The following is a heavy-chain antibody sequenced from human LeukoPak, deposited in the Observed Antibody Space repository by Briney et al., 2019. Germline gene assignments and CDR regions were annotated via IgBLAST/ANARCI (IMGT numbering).Heavy chain of an antibody. CDR3: ARAGNYYGDYDY. V-gene: IGHV3-23*01. CDR1: GFPFNICA. Sequence: GGSLRLSCAASGFPFNICAMNWVRQAPGKGLEWVSAISGSGSITYYADSVKGRFTISRDNSRNTLYLQMNSLRADDTAVYYCARAGNYYGDYDYWGQGTLVTVSS. D-gene: IGHD4-17*01. CDR2: ISGSGSIT. J-gene: IGHJ4*02.